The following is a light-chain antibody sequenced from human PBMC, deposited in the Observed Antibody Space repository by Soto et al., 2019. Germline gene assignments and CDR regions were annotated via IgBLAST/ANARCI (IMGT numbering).Light chain of an antibody. J-gene: IGKJ1*01. CDR3: QQYNSYSWT. Sequence: DIQMTQSPSTLSASVGDRVTITCRASQNISNWLAWYQQKPGQAPKVLIYKASSLKSGVPSRFSGSGSGTEFILTISSLQPDDFATYYCQQYNSYSWTFGQGTKVEIK. CDR2: KAS. V-gene: IGKV1-5*03. CDR1: QNISNW.